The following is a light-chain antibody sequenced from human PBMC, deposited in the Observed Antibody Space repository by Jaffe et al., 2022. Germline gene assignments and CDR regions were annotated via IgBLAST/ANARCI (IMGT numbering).Light chain of an antibody. Sequence: IQLTQSPSTLSASVGDRVTITCRASQTISTWLAWHQQKPGKAPTLLIYAASTLESGVPSRFSGSGSGTEFTLTINSLQPDDFATYYCQHYNSFSLLSFGGGTKVEIK. CDR2: AAS. J-gene: IGKJ4*01. CDR1: QTISTW. CDR3: QHYNSFSLLS. V-gene: IGKV1-5*03.